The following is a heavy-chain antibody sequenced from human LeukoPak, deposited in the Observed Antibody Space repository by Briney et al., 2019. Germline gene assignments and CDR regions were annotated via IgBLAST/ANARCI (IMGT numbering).Heavy chain of an antibody. CDR2: MYISGST. Sequence: SETLSLTCTVSGVSVTNYYWAWIRQPAGKGLEWIGRMYISGSTNYNPSLKSRVTISIDKTKNEFSLRLRSVTAADTAVYYCARDYLVGAPLDSWGQGTLVTVSS. D-gene: IGHD1-26*01. J-gene: IGHJ4*02. V-gene: IGHV4-4*07. CDR1: GVSVTNYY. CDR3: ARDYLVGAPLDS.